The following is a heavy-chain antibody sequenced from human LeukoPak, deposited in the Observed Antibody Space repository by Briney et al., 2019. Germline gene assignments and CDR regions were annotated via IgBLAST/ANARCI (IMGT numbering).Heavy chain of an antibody. CDR1: GFIFSSYG. CDR3: AKNRPYSSSWPDAFDI. J-gene: IGHJ3*02. D-gene: IGHD6-13*01. V-gene: IGHV3-30*02. Sequence: GGSRRLSCAASGFIFSSYGMHWVRQAPGKGLEWVAFIRYDGSTKYYADSVKGRFTISRDNSKNTLYLQMNNLRAEDTAVYYCAKNRPYSSSWPDAFDIWGQGTMVTVSS. CDR2: IRYDGSTK.